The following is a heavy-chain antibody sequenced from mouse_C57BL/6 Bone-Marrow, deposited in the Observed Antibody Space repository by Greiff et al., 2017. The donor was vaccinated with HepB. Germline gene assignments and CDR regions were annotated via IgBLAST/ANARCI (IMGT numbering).Heavy chain of an antibody. Sequence: QVQLQQSGAELARPGASVKLSCKASGYTFTSYGISWVKQRTGQGLEWIGEIYPRSGNTYYNEKFKGKATLTADKSSSTAYMELRSLTSEDSAVYFCARSPPLPAWFAYWGQGTLVTVSA. CDR2: IYPRSGNT. V-gene: IGHV1-81*01. CDR3: ARSPPLPAWFAY. J-gene: IGHJ3*01. CDR1: GYTFTSYG.